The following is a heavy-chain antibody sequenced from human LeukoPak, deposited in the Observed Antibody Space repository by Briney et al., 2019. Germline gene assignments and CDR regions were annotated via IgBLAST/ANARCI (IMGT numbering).Heavy chain of an antibody. CDR3: ARGLMMAIAGRGEFHY. V-gene: IGHV4-39*07. Sequence: KPSETLSLTCTVSGGSISSSSYYWIRQPPGKGLEWIGSNYYSESTYYNPSLKSRVTISVDTSKNQFSLKLSSVTAADTAVYYCARGLMMAIAGRGEFHYWGQGTLVTVSS. D-gene: IGHD6-13*01. CDR1: GGSISSSSYY. CDR2: NYYSEST. J-gene: IGHJ4*02.